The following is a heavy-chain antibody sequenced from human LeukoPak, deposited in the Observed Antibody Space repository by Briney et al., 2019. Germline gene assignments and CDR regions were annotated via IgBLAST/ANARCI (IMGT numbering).Heavy chain of an antibody. CDR1: GFTFSSYG. J-gene: IGHJ5*02. D-gene: IGHD6-13*01. CDR2: IRYDGSNK. Sequence: QPGGSLRLSCAASGFTFSSYGMHWVRQAPGKGLEWVAFIRYDGSNKYYADSVKGRFTISRDNSKNTLYLQMNSLRAEDTAVYYCAKDLLRESSWYPNWFDPWGQGTLVTVSS. V-gene: IGHV3-30*02. CDR3: AKDLLRESSWYPNWFDP.